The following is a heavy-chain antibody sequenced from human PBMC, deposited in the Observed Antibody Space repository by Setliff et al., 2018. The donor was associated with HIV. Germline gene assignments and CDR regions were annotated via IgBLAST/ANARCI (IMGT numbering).Heavy chain of an antibody. V-gene: IGHV4-59*08. Sequence: ETLSLTCTVSGRYISSYYWSWIRQPPGKGLEWIGYIYYSGSPNYNPSLKSRVTISVDTSKNQFSHKLSSVTAADTAVYYCASHMGRADYYYAGGSYRRGDAFDIWGLGTMVTVS. CDR3: ASHMGRADYYYAGGSYRRGDAFDI. CDR1: GRYISSYY. D-gene: IGHD3-16*02. CDR2: IYYSGSP. J-gene: IGHJ3*02.